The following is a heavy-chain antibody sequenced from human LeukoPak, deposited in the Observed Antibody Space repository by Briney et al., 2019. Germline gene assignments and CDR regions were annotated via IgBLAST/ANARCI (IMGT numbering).Heavy chain of an antibody. V-gene: IGHV4-31*03. J-gene: IGHJ3*02. D-gene: IGHD5/OR15-5a*01. CDR1: AGSTSSGGYY. CDR3: ARVVCTPPARTEAFDI. Sequence: SQTLSLTCTVSAGSTSSGGYYWSWIRQHPGKGLEWIGDFYYNGSTEYKPSLKRRVTISVSTSKNQFSLKLSSVTAADTAVYYCARVVCTPPARTEAFDIWGQGTMVTVSS. CDR2: FYYNGST.